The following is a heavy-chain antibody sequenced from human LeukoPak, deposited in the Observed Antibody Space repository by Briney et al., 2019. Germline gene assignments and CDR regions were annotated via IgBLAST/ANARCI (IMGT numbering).Heavy chain of an antibody. J-gene: IGHJ6*02. Sequence: GGSLRLSCAVSGFTFKHYAMSWVRQTPGKGLEWVSAISGSGDRTYYAESVKGRFSISRDNSKNTLYLQMHSLRAEDTAVYYCGKRELWHGSGEDAWGQGTTVTVSS. CDR2: ISGSGDRT. D-gene: IGHD3-10*01. CDR3: GKRELWHGSGEDA. CDR1: GFTFKHYA. V-gene: IGHV3-23*01.